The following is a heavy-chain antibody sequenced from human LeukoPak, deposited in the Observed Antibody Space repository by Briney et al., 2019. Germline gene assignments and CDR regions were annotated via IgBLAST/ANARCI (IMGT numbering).Heavy chain of an antibody. Sequence: PGGSLRLSCVVSGFTFSDSFMNWVRQAPGKGLEWVSAISGSGGSTYYADSVKGRFTISRDNSKNTLYLQMNSLRAEDTAVYYCAKLFGGSSGSDYWGQGTLVTVSS. CDR3: AKLFGGSSGSDY. CDR1: GFTFSDSF. V-gene: IGHV3-23*01. J-gene: IGHJ4*02. D-gene: IGHD6-19*01. CDR2: ISGSGGST.